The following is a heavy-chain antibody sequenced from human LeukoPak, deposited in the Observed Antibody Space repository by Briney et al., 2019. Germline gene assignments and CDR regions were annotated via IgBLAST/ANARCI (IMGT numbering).Heavy chain of an antibody. CDR2: ISGSGSTI. Sequence: PGGSLRLSCAASGFTFSSYEMNWVRQAPGKGLEWVSYISGSGSTIYYADSVKGRFTISRDNAKNSLYLQMNSLRAEDTAVYYCARLYSSGRYSGYWGQGTLVTVSS. V-gene: IGHV3-48*03. CDR3: ARLYSSGRYSGY. J-gene: IGHJ4*02. D-gene: IGHD6-19*01. CDR1: GFTFSSYE.